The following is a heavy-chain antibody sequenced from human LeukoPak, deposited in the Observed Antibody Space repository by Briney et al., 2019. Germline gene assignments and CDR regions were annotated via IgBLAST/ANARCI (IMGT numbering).Heavy chain of an antibody. Sequence: GXVRQMPXXGLEWMGIIYPGDSDTRYSPSFQGQVTISADKSISTAHLQWSSLKASDTAMYYCARCGYSYGYVNFDYWGQGTLVTVSS. J-gene: IGHJ4*02. CDR2: IYPGDSDT. CDR3: ARCGYSYGYVNFDY. D-gene: IGHD5-18*01. V-gene: IGHV5-51*01.